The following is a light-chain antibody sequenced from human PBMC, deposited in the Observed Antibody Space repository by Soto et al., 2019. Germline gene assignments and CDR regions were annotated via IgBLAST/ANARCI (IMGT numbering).Light chain of an antibody. CDR2: AAY. CDR3: QQSHIAPLT. J-gene: IGKJ4*01. CDR1: QYINKY. V-gene: IGKV1-39*01. Sequence: DIQMTQSPSSLSTSVGDRVTITCRASQYINKYLNWYQQKPGKAPKLLIFAAYNLQSGVPSRFSGSGSGTDFTFTISSLQPEDFAVYYCQQSHIAPLTFGGGTKLEIK.